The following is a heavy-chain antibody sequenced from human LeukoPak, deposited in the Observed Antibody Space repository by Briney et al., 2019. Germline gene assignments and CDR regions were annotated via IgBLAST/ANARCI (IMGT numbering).Heavy chain of an antibody. CDR3: AKNGIVGATVSYYYYGMDV. D-gene: IGHD1-26*01. V-gene: IGHV3-23*01. J-gene: IGHJ6*02. CDR1: GFTFSSYA. CDR2: ISCSAGST. Sequence: GGSLRLSCAASGFTFSSYAMSWVRQAPGKGLEWVSEISCSAGSTFYADFVKGRFTISRDNSKNTLYLQMNSLRTEDTAVYYCAKNGIVGATVSYYYYGMDVWGQGTTVTVSS.